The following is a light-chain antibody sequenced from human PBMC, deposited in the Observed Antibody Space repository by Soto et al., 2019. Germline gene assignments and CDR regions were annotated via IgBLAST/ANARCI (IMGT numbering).Light chain of an antibody. CDR3: QQSDSLPIT. CDR1: QDISNY. CDR2: DAS. J-gene: IGKJ5*01. V-gene: IGKV1-33*01. Sequence: DIQMTQSPSSLSASVGDRVTITCRASQDISNYLNWYQQRPGKAPKLLIYDASNLERGVPSRFSGTRSGTYFTVAITSLQTEDVATYYCQQSDSLPITFGQGTRLEI.